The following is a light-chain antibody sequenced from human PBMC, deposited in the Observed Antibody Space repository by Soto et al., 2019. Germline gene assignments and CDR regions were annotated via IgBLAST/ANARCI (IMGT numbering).Light chain of an antibody. CDR3: QQYYDYSRS. V-gene: IGKV1-8*01. J-gene: IGKJ1*01. CDR1: QGISSH. Sequence: AIRMTQSPSSFSASTGDRVTITCRASQGISSHLAWYQQKPGKAPKLLIYAASTLQSGVPSRFSGSGSGAEFTLTISCLQSEDFATYFCQQYYDYSRSFGQGTKVEIK. CDR2: AAS.